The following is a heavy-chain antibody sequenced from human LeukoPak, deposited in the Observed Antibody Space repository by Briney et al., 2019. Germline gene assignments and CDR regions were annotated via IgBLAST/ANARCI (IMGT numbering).Heavy chain of an antibody. Sequence: PGGSLRLSCAASGFTFSSYAMSWVRQAPGKGLEWVSAISGSGGSTYYADSVKGRFTISRDNSKNTLYLQMNSLRAEDTAVYYCAKDWTYMVRGVINWFDPWGQGTLVTVSS. CDR3: AKDWTYMVRGVINWFDP. J-gene: IGHJ5*02. CDR1: GFTFSSYA. V-gene: IGHV3-23*01. D-gene: IGHD3-10*01. CDR2: ISGSGGST.